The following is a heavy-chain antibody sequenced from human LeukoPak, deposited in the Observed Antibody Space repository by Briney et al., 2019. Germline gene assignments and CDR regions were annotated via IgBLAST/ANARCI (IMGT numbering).Heavy chain of an antibody. V-gene: IGHV3-23*01. Sequence: GGSLRLSCAASGFTFSSYAMSWVRQAPGKGLEWVSSISGSGGTTYYADSVKGRFTISRDNPNNTLDLQMNGLTAEDTAVYYCAKVPVAVAGYYFDHWGQGTLVTVSS. J-gene: IGHJ4*02. CDR3: AKVPVAVAGYYFDH. D-gene: IGHD6-19*01. CDR1: GFTFSSYA. CDR2: ISGSGGTT.